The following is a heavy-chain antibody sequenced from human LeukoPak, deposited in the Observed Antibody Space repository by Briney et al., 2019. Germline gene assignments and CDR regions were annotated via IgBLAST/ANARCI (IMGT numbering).Heavy chain of an antibody. J-gene: IGHJ4*02. V-gene: IGHV3-53*01. CDR2: IYSGGST. CDR1: GFTVSSNY. D-gene: IGHD3-22*01. Sequence: GGSLRLSCAASGFTVSSNYMSWVRQAPGKGLEWVSVIYSGGSTYYADSVKGRFTISRDNSKNTLYLQMNSQRAEDTAVYYCARYITRHYYDSSGYYHYFDYWGQGTLVTVSS. CDR3: ARYITRHYYDSSGYYHYFDY.